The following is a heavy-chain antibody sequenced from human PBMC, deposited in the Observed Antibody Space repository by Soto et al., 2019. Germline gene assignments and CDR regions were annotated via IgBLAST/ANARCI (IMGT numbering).Heavy chain of an antibody. CDR2: ISYDGSNK. J-gene: IGHJ4*02. V-gene: IGHV3-30*18. Sequence: ESGGGVVQPGRSLRLSCAASGFTFSSYGMHWVRQAPGKGLEWVAVISYDGSNKYYADSVKGRFTISRDNSKNTLYLQMNSLRAEDTAVYYCAKQPYYDYVWGSYRPNNYFDYWGQGTLVTVSS. D-gene: IGHD3-16*02. CDR1: GFTFSSYG. CDR3: AKQPYYDYVWGSYRPNNYFDY.